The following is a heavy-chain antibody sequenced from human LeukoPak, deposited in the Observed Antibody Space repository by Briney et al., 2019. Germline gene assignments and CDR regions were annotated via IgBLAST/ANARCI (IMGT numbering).Heavy chain of an antibody. CDR2: IIPILGIA. CDR1: GGTFSSYA. CDR3: ASGVRGVIILFDY. V-gene: IGHV1-69*10. J-gene: IGHJ4*02. D-gene: IGHD3-10*01. Sequence: VKVSCKASGGTFSSYAIIWVGQDAGQGLEWMGRIIPILGIANYSHKFQGRVTITADKSTSPAYMELSSLRSEDTAVYYCASGVRGVIILFDYWGQGTLVTVSS.